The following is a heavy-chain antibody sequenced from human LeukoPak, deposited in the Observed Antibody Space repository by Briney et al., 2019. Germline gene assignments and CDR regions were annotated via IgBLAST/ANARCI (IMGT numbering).Heavy chain of an antibody. V-gene: IGHV3-48*01. CDR1: GFIFSSYS. CDR3: ARDSPIDYGGNSWDAFDI. CDR2: ISSSSSTI. Sequence: GGSLRLSCAASGFIFSSYSINWVRQAPGKGLEWVSYISSSSSTIYYADSVKGRFTISRDNSKNTLYLQMNSLRAEDTAVYYCARDSPIDYGGNSWDAFDIWGQGTMVTVSS. J-gene: IGHJ3*02. D-gene: IGHD4-23*01.